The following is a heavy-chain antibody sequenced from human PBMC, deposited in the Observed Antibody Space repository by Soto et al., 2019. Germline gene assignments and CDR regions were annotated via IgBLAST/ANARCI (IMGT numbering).Heavy chain of an antibody. J-gene: IGHJ4*02. Sequence: EVQLLESGGGLVQPGGSLRLSCAASGFTFSNYAVSWVRQAPGKGLDWVSAISVSVGSTYYADSVKGRFTISRDNSKNTLYLQMNSLRAEDTAVYYCAKVERAVAGIIDWGQGTLVTVSS. CDR3: AKVERAVAGIID. D-gene: IGHD6-19*01. V-gene: IGHV3-23*01. CDR1: GFTFSNYA. CDR2: ISVSVGST.